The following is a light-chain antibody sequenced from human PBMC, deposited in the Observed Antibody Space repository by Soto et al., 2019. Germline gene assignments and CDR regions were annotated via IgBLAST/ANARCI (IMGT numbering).Light chain of an antibody. Sequence: EIVMTQSPVTLSVSPGERATLPCRSSQSVGSNLAWYQQKPGQPPRLLIYGASTRAAGIPARFSGSGYGRQFTLTISSLQSEDFAIYHCQQHNNWPPWTFGQGTKVDIK. CDR1: QSVGSN. V-gene: IGKV3-15*01. CDR3: QQHNNWPPWT. CDR2: GAS. J-gene: IGKJ1*01.